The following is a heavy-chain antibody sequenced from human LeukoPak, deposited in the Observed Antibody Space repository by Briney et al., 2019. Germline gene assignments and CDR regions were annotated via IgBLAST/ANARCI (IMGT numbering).Heavy chain of an antibody. D-gene: IGHD3-10*01. CDR1: GYTFTGYY. CDR2: INPNSGGT. CDR3: ATAMVRGVSAPDY. J-gene: IGHJ4*02. Sequence: ASVKVSCKASGYTFTGYYMHWVRQAPGQGLEWMGWINPNSGGTNYAQKFQGRVTMTRDTSISTAYMELSRLRSDDTAVYYCATAMVRGVSAPDYWGQGTLVTVSS. V-gene: IGHV1-2*02.